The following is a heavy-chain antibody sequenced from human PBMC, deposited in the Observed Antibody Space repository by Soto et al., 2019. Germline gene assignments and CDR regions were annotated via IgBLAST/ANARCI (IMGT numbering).Heavy chain of an antibody. V-gene: IGHV4-30-2*01. CDR1: GGSISSGGYS. CDR2: IYHSGST. CDR3: ARVVLTMHYPHYGMVF. J-gene: IGHJ6*02. Sequence: SETLSLTCAVSGGSISSGGYSWSWIRQPPGKGLEWIGYIYHSGSTYYNPSLKSRVTISVDTSKNQFSLKLSSVTAADTAVYYCARVVLTMHYPHYGMVFRGPGITVTVFS. D-gene: IGHD3-9*01.